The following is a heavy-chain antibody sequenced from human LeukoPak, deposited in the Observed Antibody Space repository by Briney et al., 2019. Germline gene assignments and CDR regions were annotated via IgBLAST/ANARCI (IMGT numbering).Heavy chain of an antibody. Sequence: SETLSLTCAVYGGSFSGYYWSWIRQPPGKGLEWIGEINHSGSTNYNPSLKSRVTISVDTSKNQFSLKLSSVTAADTAVYYCAIIAAAANRFDPWGQGTLVTVSS. CDR3: AIIAAAANRFDP. D-gene: IGHD6-13*01. J-gene: IGHJ5*02. CDR1: GGSFSGYY. CDR2: INHSGST. V-gene: IGHV4-34*01.